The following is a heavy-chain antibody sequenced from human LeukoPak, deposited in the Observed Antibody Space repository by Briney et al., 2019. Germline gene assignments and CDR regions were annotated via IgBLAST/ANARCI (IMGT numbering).Heavy chain of an antibody. CDR3: ARVRKMELTGEFNWFDP. CDR2: ISAYNGNT. CDR1: GYTFTDYP. D-gene: IGHD7-27*01. J-gene: IGHJ5*02. V-gene: IGHV1-18*01. Sequence: ASVKVSCKASGYTFTDYPMNWVRQAPGQGLEWMGWISAYNGNTNYAQKLQGRVTMTTDTSTSTAYMELRSLRSDDTAVYYCARVRKMELTGEFNWFDPWGQGTLVTVSS.